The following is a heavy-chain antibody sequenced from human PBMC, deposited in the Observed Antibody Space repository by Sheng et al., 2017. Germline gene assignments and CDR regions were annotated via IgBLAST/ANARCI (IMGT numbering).Heavy chain of an antibody. CDR1: GFTFSSYA. Sequence: DVRLVESGGGLVQPGGSLRLSCAASGFTFSSYAMSWVRQAPGKGLEWVSYISGSESNPIYADSVKGRFTIFRDNSKDTVYLQMTSLRVEDTAIYYCAKDRWADACNYDSWGQGTLVTVSS. CDR2: ISGSESNP. V-gene: IGHV3-23*04. CDR3: AKDRWADACNYDS. D-gene: IGHD2-2*01. J-gene: IGHJ4*02.